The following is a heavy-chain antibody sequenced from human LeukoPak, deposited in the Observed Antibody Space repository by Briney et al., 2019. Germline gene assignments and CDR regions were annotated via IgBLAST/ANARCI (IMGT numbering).Heavy chain of an antibody. CDR1: GGTFSSYA. V-gene: IGHV1-69*04. CDR2: IIPILGIA. CDR3: ARDLRIVGATESWFDP. J-gene: IGHJ5*02. D-gene: IGHD1-26*01. Sequence: SVKVSCKASGGTFSSYAISWVRQAPGQGLEWMGRIIPILGIANYAQEFQGRVTITADKSTSTAYMELSSLRSEDTAVYYCARDLRIVGATESWFDPWGQGTLVTVSS.